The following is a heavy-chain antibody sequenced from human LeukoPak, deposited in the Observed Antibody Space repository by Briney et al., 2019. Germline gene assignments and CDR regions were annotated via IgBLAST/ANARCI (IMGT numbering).Heavy chain of an antibody. CDR1: GFTVSSNY. CDR2: ISRDGSER. CDR3: ARRNAMDV. J-gene: IGHJ6*02. Sequence: GGSLRLSCAASGFTVSSNYMSWVRQAPGKGLEWVANISRDGSERYYVDSVKGRFTISRDDAKSSLYLQMNSLRAEDTAVYYCARRNAMDVWGQGTTVIVFS. V-gene: IGHV3-7*03.